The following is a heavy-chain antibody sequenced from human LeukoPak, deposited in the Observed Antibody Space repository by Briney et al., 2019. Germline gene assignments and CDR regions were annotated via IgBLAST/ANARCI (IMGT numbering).Heavy chain of an antibody. D-gene: IGHD3-16*01. V-gene: IGHV3-48*03. CDR1: GFTFSSYE. Sequence: GGSLRLSCAASGFTFSSYEMNWVRQAPGKGLEWVSYISSSGSTIYYADSVKGRFTISRDNAKNSLYLQMNSLRAEDTAVYYCANRPVWVHYAADYWGQGTLVTVSS. CDR3: ANRPVWVHYAADY. J-gene: IGHJ4*02. CDR2: ISSSGSTI.